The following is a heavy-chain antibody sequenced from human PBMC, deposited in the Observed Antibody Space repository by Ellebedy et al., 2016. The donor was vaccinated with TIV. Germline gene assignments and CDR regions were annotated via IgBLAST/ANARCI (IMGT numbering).Heavy chain of an antibody. Sequence: SLKISCAASGFIFGDYAMHWVRQAPGKGLEWVSGISRNSDSIGYAVSVKGRFTISRDNAQNSLYLQMNSLRAEDTAVYYCAKDDGTSYPSSFDYLGQGTLVTVSS. J-gene: IGHJ4*02. CDR1: GFIFGDYA. V-gene: IGHV3-9*01. CDR3: AKDDGTSYPSSFDY. CDR2: ISRNSDSI. D-gene: IGHD3-10*01.